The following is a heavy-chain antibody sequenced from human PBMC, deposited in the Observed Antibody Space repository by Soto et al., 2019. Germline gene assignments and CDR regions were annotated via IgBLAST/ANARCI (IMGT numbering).Heavy chain of an antibody. D-gene: IGHD6-13*01. CDR2: IYYPGLT. Sequence: QLQLQESGSGLLKPSPTLSLNCSVSGDSISSGGLSWNWLRQSPGRGLEWIGYIYYPGLTYYNPSLESRVSTSLDTSENQVSLRLSSGSAADSAVYYWARGKRSKTASAGTGGFDPGGPGTRVTVSS. J-gene: IGHJ5*02. CDR1: GDSISSGGLS. V-gene: IGHV4-30-2*06. CDR3: ARGKRSKTASAGTGGFDP.